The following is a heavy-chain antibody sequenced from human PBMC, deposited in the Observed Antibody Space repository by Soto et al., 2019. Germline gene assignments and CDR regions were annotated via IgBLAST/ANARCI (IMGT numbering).Heavy chain of an antibody. CDR1: GFPFSSYG. D-gene: IGHD5-12*01. Sequence: GGSLRLSCAASGFPFSSYGMHWVRQAPGKGLEWVAVISNDGSNKYYADSVKGRFTISRDNAKNSLYLQMNSLRAEDTAVYYCARNPDGYKPDGYFDYWGQGTLVTVSS. V-gene: IGHV3-30*03. J-gene: IGHJ4*02. CDR2: ISNDGSNK. CDR3: ARNPDGYKPDGYFDY.